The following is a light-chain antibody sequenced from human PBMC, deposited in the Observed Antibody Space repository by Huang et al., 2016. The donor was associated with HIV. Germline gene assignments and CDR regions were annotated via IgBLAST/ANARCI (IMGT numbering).Light chain of an antibody. V-gene: IGKV1-39*01. CDR2: STS. CDR1: QTINQY. J-gene: IGKJ2*01. Sequence: DIQMTQSPSSLSASVGERVTLPCRAGQTINQYLNWYQHKQGKAPNLLIYSTSNFQSGVPSRFSGRKSGPNFTLTINSLQPEDFATYYCQQTYNIPYTFGQGTKVEIK. CDR3: QQTYNIPYT.